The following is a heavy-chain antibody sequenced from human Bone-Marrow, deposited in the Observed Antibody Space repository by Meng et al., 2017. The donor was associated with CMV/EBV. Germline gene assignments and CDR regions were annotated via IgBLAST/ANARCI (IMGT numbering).Heavy chain of an antibody. V-gene: IGHV3-73*01. D-gene: IGHD6-6*01. J-gene: IGHJ6*02. CDR1: GFTFSGSA. Sequence: GESLKISCAASGFTFSGSAMHWVRQASGKGLEWVGRIRTKTNNYATAYAASVKGRFIVSRDDSKNTEYLQMNSLIAEDTAVYYCASLGGSSRYYYYYGMDVWGQGTTVTVSS. CDR2: IRTKTNNYAT. CDR3: ASLGGSSRYYYYYGMDV.